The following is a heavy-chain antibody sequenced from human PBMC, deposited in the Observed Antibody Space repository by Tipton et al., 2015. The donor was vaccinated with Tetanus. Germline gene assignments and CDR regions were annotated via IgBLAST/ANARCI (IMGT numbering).Heavy chain of an antibody. V-gene: IGHV3-73*01. CDR1: GFTFSGSA. D-gene: IGHD3-16*01. J-gene: IGHJ6*02. CDR2: IRSKASNYAT. Sequence: SLRLSCAASGFTFSGSAMHWVRQASGKGLEWVGRIRSKASNYATAYAASVKGRFTISRDDSKNTAYLQMNSLKTEDTAVYYCARLRGWGIGGYGMDLWGQGTTVTVSS. CDR3: ARLRGWGIGGYGMDL.